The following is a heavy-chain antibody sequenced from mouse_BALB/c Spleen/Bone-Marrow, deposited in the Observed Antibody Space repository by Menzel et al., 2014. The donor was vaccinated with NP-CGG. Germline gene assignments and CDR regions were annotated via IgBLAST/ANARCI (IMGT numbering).Heavy chain of an antibody. CDR1: GYTFTSYW. D-gene: IGHD1-1*01. CDR3: ARRATTVVATDY. V-gene: IGHV1S81*02. Sequence: LQESWAELVKPGASVKLSCKASGYTFTSYWMHWVKQRPGQGLEWIGEINPSNGRTNYNEKFKSKATLTVDKSSSTAYMQLSSLTSEDSAVYYCARRATTVVATDYWGQGTTLTVSS. J-gene: IGHJ2*01. CDR2: INPSNGRT.